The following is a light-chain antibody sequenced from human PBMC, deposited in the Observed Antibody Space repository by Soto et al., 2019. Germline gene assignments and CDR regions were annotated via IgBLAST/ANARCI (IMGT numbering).Light chain of an antibody. J-gene: IGLJ2*01. CDR1: SGHTTYI. V-gene: IGLV4-60*02. Sequence: QPVLTQSSSASASLGSSVKLTCTLSSGHTTYIIAWHQQQQGKAPRYLMKLETSGSYNKGSGVPDRFSGSSSGADRYLTISNLQFEDEADYYCETWDINTHVVFGGGTKLTVL. CDR3: ETWDINTHVV. CDR2: LETSGSY.